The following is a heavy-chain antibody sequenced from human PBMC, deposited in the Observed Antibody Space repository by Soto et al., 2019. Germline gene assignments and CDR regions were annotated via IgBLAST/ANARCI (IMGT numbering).Heavy chain of an antibody. CDR2: ISYDGSNK. J-gene: IGHJ4*02. D-gene: IGHD3-22*01. Sequence: GGSLRLSCAASGFTFSSYAMHWVRQATGKGLEWVAVISYDGSNKYYADSVKGRFTISRDNSKNTLYLQMNSLRAEDTAVYYCARDRNYYDSSGYLFDYWGQGTLVTVSS. V-gene: IGHV3-30-3*01. CDR1: GFTFSSYA. CDR3: ARDRNYYDSSGYLFDY.